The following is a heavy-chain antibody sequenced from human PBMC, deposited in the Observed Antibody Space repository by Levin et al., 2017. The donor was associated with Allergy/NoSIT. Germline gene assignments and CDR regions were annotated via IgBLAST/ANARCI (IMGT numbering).Heavy chain of an antibody. CDR2: IYPGDSDT. J-gene: IGHJ4*02. D-gene: IGHD6-6*01. CDR1: GYKFANFW. Sequence: GESLKISCKGSGYKFANFWIGWVRQMPGTGLESMGMIYPGDSDTKYSPALQGQVTMSVDTSTSTAYLQLNSLKASDTAIYYCARLWGIGSRHDYWGQGTRVTVSS. CDR3: ARLWGIGSRHDY. V-gene: IGHV5-51*01.